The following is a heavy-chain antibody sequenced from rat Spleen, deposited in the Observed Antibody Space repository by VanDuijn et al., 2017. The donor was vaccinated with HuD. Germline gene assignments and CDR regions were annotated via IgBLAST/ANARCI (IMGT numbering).Heavy chain of an antibody. J-gene: IGHJ3*01. D-gene: IGHD1-9*01. CDR2: ITDSGGSS. V-gene: IGHV5-27*01. CDR3: TTGDYGYTRLFVY. Sequence: EVQLVESGGGLVQPGRSLKVSCAASGFTFSNYAMAWVRQAPTKGLEWVASITDSGGSSYYRDSVKGRFTISRDNAKSTLYLQLDSLRSEDTATYYCTTGDYGYTRLFVYWGQGTLVTVSS. CDR1: GFTFSNYA.